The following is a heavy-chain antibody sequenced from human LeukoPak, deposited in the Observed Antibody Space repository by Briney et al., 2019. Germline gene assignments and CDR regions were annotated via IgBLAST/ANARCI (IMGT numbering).Heavy chain of an antibody. J-gene: IGHJ5*02. Sequence: GASVTVSCKASGYTFTNYGITWVRQAPGQGLEWMGWINPYNANTAYAQELQGRVTMTTDTSTSTASMDLRSLRSDDTAVYYCARDFTPPHCTSTSCPRGGWFDPWGQGTLVTVSS. CDR2: INPYNANT. CDR3: ARDFTPPHCTSTSCPRGGWFDP. CDR1: GYTFTNYG. V-gene: IGHV1-18*01. D-gene: IGHD2-2*01.